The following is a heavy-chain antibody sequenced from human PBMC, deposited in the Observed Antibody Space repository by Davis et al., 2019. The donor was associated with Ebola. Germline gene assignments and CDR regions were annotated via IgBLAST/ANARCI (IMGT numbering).Heavy chain of an antibody. CDR3: ATGSTGWFEQ. D-gene: IGHD1-26*01. J-gene: IGHJ5*02. V-gene: IGHV5-51*01. CDR1: GYRLSDYW. CDR2: IHPDDSDV. Sequence: GESLKISCETSGYRLSDYWIAWVRQLPGKGLEWMGNIHPDDSDVKYSPSFQGQVTISADKSISTSYLQWSSLKASDTAMYYCATGSTGWFEQWGQGTLVTVSS.